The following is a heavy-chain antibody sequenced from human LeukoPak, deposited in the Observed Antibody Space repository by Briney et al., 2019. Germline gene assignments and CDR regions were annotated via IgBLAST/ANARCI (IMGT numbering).Heavy chain of an antibody. CDR2: INHSGST. J-gene: IGHJ5*02. CDR1: GGSFSGYY. V-gene: IGHV4-34*01. D-gene: IGHD5-18*01. Sequence: PSETLSLTCAVYGGSFSGYYWSWIRQPPGKGLEWIGEINHSGSTNYNPSLKSRVTISVDTSKNQFSLKLSSVTAADTAVYYCARRKGYSYGLYWFDPWGQGTLVTVSS. CDR3: ARRKGYSYGLYWFDP.